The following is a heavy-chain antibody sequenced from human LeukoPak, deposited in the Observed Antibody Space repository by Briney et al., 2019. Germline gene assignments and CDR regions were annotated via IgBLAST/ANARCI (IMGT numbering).Heavy chain of an antibody. D-gene: IGHD3-10*01. CDR3: ATCNPYYYGSRNLKELDY. CDR1: GYTLTELS. J-gene: IGHJ4*02. CDR2: FDPEDGET. V-gene: IGHV1-24*01. Sequence: ASVKVSCRVSGYTLTELSMHWVRQAPGKGLEWMGGFDPEDGETIYAQKFQGRVTMTEDTSTDTAYMELSSLRSEDTAVYYCATCNPYYYGSRNLKELDYWGQGTLVTVSS.